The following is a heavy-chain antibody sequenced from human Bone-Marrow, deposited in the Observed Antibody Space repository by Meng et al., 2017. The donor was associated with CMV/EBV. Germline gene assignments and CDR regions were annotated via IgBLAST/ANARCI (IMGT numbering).Heavy chain of an antibody. V-gene: IGHV1-2*02. Sequence: ASVKVSCKASGYSFTGYYMHWVRQAPGQGLEWMGWINPTSGGTNHAQKFQGRVTMTRDTSISTAYMELSRLRSDDTAVYYCARYRRMLSGGDCYDYWGQGTLVTVSS. CDR1: GYSFTGYY. CDR2: INPTSGGT. J-gene: IGHJ4*02. D-gene: IGHD2-21*01. CDR3: ARYRRMLSGGDCYDY.